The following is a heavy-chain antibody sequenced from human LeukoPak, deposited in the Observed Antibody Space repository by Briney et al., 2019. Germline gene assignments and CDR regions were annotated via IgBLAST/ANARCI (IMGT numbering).Heavy chain of an antibody. D-gene: IGHD3-3*01. CDR3: ARDYDFWSGPFDY. V-gene: IGHV3-9*01. CDR1: GFTFDDYA. CDR2: ISWNSGSI. Sequence: GGSLRLSCAASGFTFDDYAMHWVRQAPGKGLEWVSGISWNSGSIGYADSVKGRFTISRDNAKNSLYLQMNSLRAEDTAVYYCARDYDFWSGPFDYWGQGTLVTVSS. J-gene: IGHJ4*02.